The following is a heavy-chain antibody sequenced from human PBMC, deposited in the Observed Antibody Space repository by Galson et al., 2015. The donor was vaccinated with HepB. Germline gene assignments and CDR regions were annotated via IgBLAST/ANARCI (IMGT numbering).Heavy chain of an antibody. J-gene: IGHJ6*02. V-gene: IGHV3-15*01. CDR1: GFTFSNAW. CDR2: IKSKTDGGTT. CDR3: NGEAAYGGYDYYYYYGMDV. D-gene: IGHD4-23*01. Sequence: SLRLSCAASGFTFSNAWMSWVRQAPGKGLEWVGRIKSKTDGGTTDYAAPVKGRFTISRDDSKNTPYLQMNSLKTEDTAVYYCNGEAAYGGYDYYYYYGMDVWGQGTTVTVSS.